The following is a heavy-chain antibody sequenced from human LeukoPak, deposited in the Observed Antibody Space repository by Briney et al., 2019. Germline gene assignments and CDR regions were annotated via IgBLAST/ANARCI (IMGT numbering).Heavy chain of an antibody. CDR1: GYTFTGYY. J-gene: IGHJ3*02. CDR2: INPNSGGT. CDR3: ARDQRGYSYDRHAFDI. D-gene: IGHD5-18*01. Sequence: ASVKVSCKASGYTFTGYYMHWVRQAPGQGLEWMGWINPNSGGTNYAQKLQGRVTMTTDTSTSAAYMELRSLRSDDTAVYYCARDQRGYSYDRHAFDIWGQGTMVTVSS. V-gene: IGHV1-2*02.